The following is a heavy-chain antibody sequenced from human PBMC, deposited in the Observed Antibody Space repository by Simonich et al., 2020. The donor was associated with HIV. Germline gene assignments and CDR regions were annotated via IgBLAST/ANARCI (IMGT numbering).Heavy chain of an antibody. J-gene: IGHJ4*02. CDR1: GGSFSGYY. CDR3: ARRDRELILYFDY. D-gene: IGHD3-3*01. Sequence: QVQLQQWGAGLLKPSETLSLTCAVYGGSFSGYYWSWIRQPPGKVLEWIGEINHSEITNYKSSLNSRATISVDKSKNQFSLKLSSVTAADTAIYYCARRDRELILYFDYWGQGNLVTVSS. CDR2: INHSEIT. V-gene: IGHV4-34*01.